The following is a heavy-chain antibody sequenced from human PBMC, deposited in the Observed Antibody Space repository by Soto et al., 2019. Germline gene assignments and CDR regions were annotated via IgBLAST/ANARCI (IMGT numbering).Heavy chain of an antibody. Sequence: QVQLVQAGAEVKKPGSSVKVSCKASGGTFSSYAISWVRQAPGQGLEWMGGINPIFGTANYAQKFQGRVTITADESTSAAYMELSSVRSEDTAVYYCARDSGCSGGSCYTTFDYWGQGNLVTVSS. J-gene: IGHJ4*02. CDR2: INPIFGTA. CDR3: ARDSGCSGGSCYTTFDY. V-gene: IGHV1-69*12. CDR1: GGTFSSYA. D-gene: IGHD2-15*01.